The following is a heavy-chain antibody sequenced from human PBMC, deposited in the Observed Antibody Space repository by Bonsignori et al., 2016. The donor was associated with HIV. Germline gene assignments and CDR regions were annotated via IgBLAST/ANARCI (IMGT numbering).Heavy chain of an antibody. D-gene: IGHD2-21*01. CDR2: INHSGST. Sequence: SETLSLTCAVYGGSFSGYYWSWIRQPPGKGLEWIGEINHSGSTNYNPSLKSRVTISVDTSKNQFSLKLSSVTAADTAVYYCASARAYCGGDCYSDWYFDLWGRGTLVTVSS. CDR1: GGSFSGYY. V-gene: IGHV4-34*01. J-gene: IGHJ2*01. CDR3: ASARAYCGGDCYSDWYFDL.